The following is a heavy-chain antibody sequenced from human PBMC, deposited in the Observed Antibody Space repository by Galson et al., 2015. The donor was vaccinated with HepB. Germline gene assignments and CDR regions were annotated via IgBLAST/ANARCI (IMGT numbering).Heavy chain of an antibody. J-gene: IGHJ6*02. D-gene: IGHD3-22*01. Sequence: LRLSCAASGFTFSSYWMHWVRQAPGKGLVWVSRINSDGSSTSYADSVKGRFTISRDNAKNTLYLQMNSLRAEDTAVYYCAKGAGVVVIPDYYYYYGMDVWGQGTTVTVSS. CDR2: INSDGSST. CDR3: AKGAGVVVIPDYYYYYGMDV. CDR1: GFTFSSYW. V-gene: IGHV3-74*01.